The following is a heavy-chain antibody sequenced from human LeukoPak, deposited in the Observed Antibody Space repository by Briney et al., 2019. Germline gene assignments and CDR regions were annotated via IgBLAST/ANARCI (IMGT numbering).Heavy chain of an antibody. CDR2: IYYSGCT. CDR3: ARLNSGSWPPYFDY. D-gene: IGHD6-13*01. CDR1: GGSISSYY. J-gene: IGHJ4*02. Sequence: SETLSLTCTVSGGSISSYYWNWIRQPPGKGLEWIGYIYYSGCTNYNPSLKSRFTISVDTSKTQFSLKLSSVTAADTAVYYCARLNSGSWPPYFDYWGQGTLVTVSS. V-gene: IGHV4-59*01.